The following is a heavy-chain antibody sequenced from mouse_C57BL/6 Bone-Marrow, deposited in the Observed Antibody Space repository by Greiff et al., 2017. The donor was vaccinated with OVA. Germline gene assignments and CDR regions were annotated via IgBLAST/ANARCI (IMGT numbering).Heavy chain of an antibody. J-gene: IGHJ1*03. CDR1: GFSLSTFGMG. D-gene: IGHD4-1*01. CDR3: ARRANWDGYFDV. V-gene: IGHV8-8*01. Sequence: QVTLKESGPGILQPSQTLSLTCSFSGFSLSTFGMGVGWLRQPSGKGLEWLAHIWWDDDKYYNPALKSRLTISKDTSKNQVFLKIASVDTADTATYYCARRANWDGYFDVWGTGTTVTVSS. CDR2: IWWDDDK.